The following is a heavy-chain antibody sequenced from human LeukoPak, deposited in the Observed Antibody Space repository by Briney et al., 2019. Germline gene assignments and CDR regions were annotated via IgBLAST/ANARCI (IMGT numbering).Heavy chain of an antibody. Sequence: GGSLRLSCAASGFTFSSYSMNWVRQAPGKGLEWVSSISSNSFHIFYADSVMGRFTISRDNAKNSLYLQMDSLRAEDTAVYYCTRDLASQPDYWGQGGLVTVSS. D-gene: IGHD1-1*01. V-gene: IGHV3-21*01. CDR1: GFTFSSYS. CDR2: ISSNSFHI. J-gene: IGHJ4*02. CDR3: TRDLASQPDY.